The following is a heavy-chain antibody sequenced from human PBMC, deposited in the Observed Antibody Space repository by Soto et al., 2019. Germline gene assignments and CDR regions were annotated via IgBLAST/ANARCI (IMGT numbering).Heavy chain of an antibody. J-gene: IGHJ4*02. CDR1: GGTFSSYA. V-gene: IGHV1-69*13. Sequence: ASVKVSCKASGGTFSSYAISWVRQAPGQGLEWMGGIIPIFGTANYAQKFQGRVTITADESTSTAYMELSSLRSEDTAVYYCARMLLVAGAIGRIDYWGQGTLVTVSS. D-gene: IGHD6-19*01. CDR2: IIPIFGTA. CDR3: ARMLLVAGAIGRIDY.